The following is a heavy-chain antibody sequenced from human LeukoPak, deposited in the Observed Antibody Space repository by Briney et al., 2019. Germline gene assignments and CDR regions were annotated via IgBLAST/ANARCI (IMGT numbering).Heavy chain of an antibody. J-gene: IGHJ3*02. Sequence: SETLSLTCTLSGGSVTTSSFYWAWIRQPPGKGLECIGTIYYSGITYYHSSLKSRVTISVDTSKNQFSLKLNSVTAADTAVYFCAKSGPAAGRPDAFDIWGQGTMVTVSS. CDR3: AKSGPAAGRPDAFDI. V-gene: IGHV4-39*07. CDR1: GGSVTTSSFY. CDR2: IYYSGIT. D-gene: IGHD2-2*01.